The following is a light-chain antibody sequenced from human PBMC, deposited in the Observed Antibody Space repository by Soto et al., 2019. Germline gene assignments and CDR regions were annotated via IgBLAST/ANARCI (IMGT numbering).Light chain of an antibody. Sequence: EIVLTQSPATLSLSPGERATLSCRASQSVGRHLAWYQQKPGQAPRLLIYDASNRATGVPARFSGSGSGTDFTLSISSLQPEDIATYYCQQYENLPTFGQGTRLEIK. V-gene: IGKV3-11*01. CDR3: QQYENLPT. CDR1: QSVGRH. J-gene: IGKJ5*01. CDR2: DAS.